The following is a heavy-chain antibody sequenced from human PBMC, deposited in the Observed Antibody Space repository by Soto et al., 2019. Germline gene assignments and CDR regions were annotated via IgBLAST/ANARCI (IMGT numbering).Heavy chain of an antibody. CDR1: GFTSTNHA. CDR3: ARDGDYYGMDV. D-gene: IGHD3-3*01. Sequence: GGSLRLSCPVSGFTSTNHALTWVRQAPGKGLEWVAFSTSHSYGGTTDYAASVKGRFTISRDESKSIAYLQMNSLQIADTAIYYCARDGDYYGMDVWGQGTTVTVSS. V-gene: IGHV3-49*04. J-gene: IGHJ6*02. CDR2: STSHSYGGTT.